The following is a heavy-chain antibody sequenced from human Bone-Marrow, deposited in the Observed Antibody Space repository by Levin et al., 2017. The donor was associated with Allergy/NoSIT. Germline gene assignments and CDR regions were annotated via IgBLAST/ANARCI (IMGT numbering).Heavy chain of an antibody. Sequence: PGASVKVSCKASGYSFSSYGITWVRQAPGQGLEWMGWINVYNGDTKSAQKLQGRVTLTTDTSTSTAYMDLRSLRPDDTAVYYCARDLDYYGSGNFYASLFWGQGTLVTVSS. J-gene: IGHJ4*02. D-gene: IGHD3-10*01. V-gene: IGHV1-18*01. CDR2: INVYNGDT. CDR3: ARDLDYYGSGNFYASLF. CDR1: GYSFSSYG.